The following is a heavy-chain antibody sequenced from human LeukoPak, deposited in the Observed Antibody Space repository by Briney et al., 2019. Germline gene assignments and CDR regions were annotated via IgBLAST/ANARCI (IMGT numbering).Heavy chain of an antibody. CDR1: GYTFTGYY. V-gene: IGHV1-46*01. CDR2: ISPSGGST. J-gene: IGHJ4*02. CDR3: ASFSGRGYSYGSLDY. D-gene: IGHD5-18*01. Sequence: ASVKVSCKASGYTFTGYYMHWVRQAPGQGLGWMGWISPSGGSTSYAQKFQGRVTMTRDTSTSTVYMELSSLRSEDTAVYHCASFSGRGYSYGSLDYWGQGTLVTVSS.